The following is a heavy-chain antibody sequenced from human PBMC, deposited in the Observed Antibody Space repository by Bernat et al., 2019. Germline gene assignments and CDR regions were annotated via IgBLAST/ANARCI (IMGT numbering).Heavy chain of an antibody. CDR2: IPYRGTT. CDR3: ASGGYVVYYNGMDV. Sequence: QLQLQESGPGLVKPSETLSLTCTVSGGSISNSNYYWGWIRQPPGKGLEWIGSIPYRGTTYYNPSLKSRVNISVYTYKEHFSLKLGSVTATDTAVYYCASGGYVVYYNGMDVWGPGTTVTVSS. V-gene: IGHV4-39*01. CDR1: GGSISNSNYY. D-gene: IGHD3-16*01. J-gene: IGHJ6*02.